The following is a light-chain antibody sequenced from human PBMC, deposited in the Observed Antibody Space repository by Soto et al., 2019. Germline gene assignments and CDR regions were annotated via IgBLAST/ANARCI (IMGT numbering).Light chain of an antibody. CDR1: QSVSSSY. CDR3: QQYGSSPNT. J-gene: IGKJ4*01. CDR2: GAS. V-gene: IGKV3-20*01. Sequence: EIVLTQSPGTLSSSPGERATLSCRASQSVSSSYLAGYQQKPGQAPRLLIYGASSRATCIPERFSGSGSGTDFKLTISRLDPEDFAVYYCQQYGSSPNTFGGGTKVEIK.